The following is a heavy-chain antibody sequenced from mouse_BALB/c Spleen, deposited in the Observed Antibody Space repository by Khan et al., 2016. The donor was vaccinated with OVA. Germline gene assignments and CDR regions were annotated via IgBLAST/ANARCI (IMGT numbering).Heavy chain of an antibody. V-gene: IGHV2-6-1*01. D-gene: IGHD2-10*01. Sequence: VQLQESGPGLVAPSQSLSITCTISGFSLTNYGVHWVRQPPGKGLEWLVVIWSDGSTTYNSALKSRLTISKDNSKSHVFLKMNSIQTDDTAMYFCARQPYYHYNIMDYWGQGTSVTVSS. CDR2: IWSDGST. CDR1: GFSLTNYG. J-gene: IGHJ4*01. CDR3: ARQPYYHYNIMDY.